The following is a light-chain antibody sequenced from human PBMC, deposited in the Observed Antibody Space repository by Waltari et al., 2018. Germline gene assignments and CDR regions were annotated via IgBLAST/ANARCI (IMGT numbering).Light chain of an antibody. CDR2: DVD. J-gene: IGLJ3*02. Sequence: QSALTQPASVSGSPGQSITIPCTGTRTDVGSHNHVSWYQQHPGNAPKLLISDVDKRPSGVSFRFSGSKSGNTASLTISGLQPEDEADYYCSSYANSDTWVFGGGTKLTVL. V-gene: IGLV2-14*03. CDR1: RTDVGSHNH. CDR3: SSYANSDTWV.